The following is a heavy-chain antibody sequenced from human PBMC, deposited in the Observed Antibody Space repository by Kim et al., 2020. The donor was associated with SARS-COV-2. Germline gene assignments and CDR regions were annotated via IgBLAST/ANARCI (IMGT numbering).Heavy chain of an antibody. V-gene: IGHV3-23*01. J-gene: IGHJ6*02. CDR3: AKKMVLWFGELLYGGMDV. CDR2: ISGSGGST. Sequence: GGSLRLSCAASGFTFSSYAMSWVRQAPGKGLEWVSAISGSGGSTYYADSVKGRFTISRDNSKNTLYLQMNSLRAEDTAVYYCAKKMVLWFGELLYGGMDVWGQGTTVTVSS. CDR1: GFTFSSYA. D-gene: IGHD3-10*01.